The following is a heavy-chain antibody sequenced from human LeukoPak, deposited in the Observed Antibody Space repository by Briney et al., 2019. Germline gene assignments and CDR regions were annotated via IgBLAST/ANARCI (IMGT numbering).Heavy chain of an antibody. CDR3: ANTEYQRLGTDY. D-gene: IGHD6-25*01. V-gene: IGHV3-30-3*01. CDR2: ISYDGTNK. Sequence: GGSLRLSCAASGFTFSRYAMHWVRQAPGKGLEWVAVISYDGTNKYYADSVKGRFTISRDNAKNSLYLQMNSLRTDDTAVYYCANTEYQRLGTDYWGQGTLVTVSS. J-gene: IGHJ4*02. CDR1: GFTFSRYA.